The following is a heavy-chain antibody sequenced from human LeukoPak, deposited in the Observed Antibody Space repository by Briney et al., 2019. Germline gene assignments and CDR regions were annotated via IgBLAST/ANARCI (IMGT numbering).Heavy chain of an antibody. CDR2: IRYNGSNK. CDR3: AKKPAAIAFYYYYMDV. V-gene: IGHV3-30*02. Sequence: GGSLRLSCAASGFTFSSYGMHWVRQAPGKGLEWVAFIRYNGSNKYYADSVKGRFTISRDNSKNTLYLQMNSLRAEDTAVYYCAKKPAAIAFYYYYMDVWGKGTTVTVSS. D-gene: IGHD2-2*02. CDR1: GFTFSSYG. J-gene: IGHJ6*03.